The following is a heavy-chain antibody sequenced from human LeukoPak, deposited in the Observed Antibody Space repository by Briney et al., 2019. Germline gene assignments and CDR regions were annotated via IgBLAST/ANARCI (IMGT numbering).Heavy chain of an antibody. CDR2: ISYSGNT. CDR3: ARANLLGYCTNGVCPGGGVPFDY. J-gene: IGHJ4*02. CDR1: GGSINSHY. Sequence: SKTLSLTCTVSGGSINSHYWSWVRQPPGKGLVWIGYISYSGNTNYNPSLKSRVTISMHTSKNQLSLKLSSVTAADTAVYYCARANLLGYCTNGVCPGGGVPFDYWGQGTLVTVSS. V-gene: IGHV4-59*11. D-gene: IGHD2-8*01.